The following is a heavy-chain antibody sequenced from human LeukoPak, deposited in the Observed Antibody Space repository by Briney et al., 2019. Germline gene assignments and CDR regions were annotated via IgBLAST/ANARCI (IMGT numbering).Heavy chain of an antibody. CDR1: GFSFSAYA. CDR3: ARGYSGYDLLGY. Sequence: GRALRLSCAASGFSFSAYAMHWVRQAPGKGPEWVAMISYDGTYKYYTDSVKGRFTISRDDSKNTLSLQMNSLRSEDTARYYCARGYSGYDLLGYCGQGTLVTVSS. V-gene: IGHV3-30*10. CDR2: ISYDGTYK. J-gene: IGHJ4*02. D-gene: IGHD5-12*01.